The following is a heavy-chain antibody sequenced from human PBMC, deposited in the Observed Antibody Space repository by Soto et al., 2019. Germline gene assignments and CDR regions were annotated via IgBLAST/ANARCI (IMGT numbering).Heavy chain of an antibody. D-gene: IGHD3-3*01. J-gene: IGHJ4*02. CDR1: GYTFTDYG. Sequence: QIQLVQSGAEVKKPGASVKVSCKASGYTFTDYGITWVRQAPGQGLEWMEWTTSYNDNTKYAHKLQGRVTMTTYTATTTTYMELRGLRSDDTAVYYCARCSRSDFWSMSTTPSYYFDSWGQGTLVTVSS. CDR3: ARCSRSDFWSMSTTPSYYFDS. V-gene: IGHV1-18*01. CDR2: TTSYNDNT.